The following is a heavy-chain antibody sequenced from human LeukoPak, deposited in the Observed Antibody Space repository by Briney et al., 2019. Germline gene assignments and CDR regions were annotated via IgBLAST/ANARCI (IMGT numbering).Heavy chain of an antibody. CDR1: GFTFNLYA. D-gene: IGHD3-10*01. V-gene: IGHV3-23*01. CDR3: AKRGPRGNWFHP. J-gene: IGHJ5*02. Sequence: PGGSLRLSCAASGFTFNLYAMNWVRQAPGKGLEWVSSINGAGNSSYYADSLRGRFTVSRDNSKNTLYLQMNSLRAEDTAVYYCAKRGPRGNWFHPWGQGTLVTVSS. CDR2: INGAGNSS.